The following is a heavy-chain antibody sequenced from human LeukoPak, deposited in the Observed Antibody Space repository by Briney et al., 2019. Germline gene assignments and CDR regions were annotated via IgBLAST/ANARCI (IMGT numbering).Heavy chain of an antibody. J-gene: IGHJ4*02. Sequence: SETLSLTCTVSGGSISSSSYYWGWIRQPPGKGLEWIGSIYYSGSTYYNPSLKSRVTISVDTSKNQFSLKLSSVTAADTAVYYCARETVVVPAAIRGLGRPFDYWGQGTLVTVSS. CDR1: GGSISSSSYY. D-gene: IGHD2-2*02. CDR3: ARETVVVPAAIRGLGRPFDY. V-gene: IGHV4-39*01. CDR2: IYYSGST.